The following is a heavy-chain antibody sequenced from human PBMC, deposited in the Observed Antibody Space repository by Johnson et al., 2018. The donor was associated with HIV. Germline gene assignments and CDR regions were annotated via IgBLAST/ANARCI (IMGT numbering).Heavy chain of an antibody. CDR2: IYSGGST. J-gene: IGHJ3*02. V-gene: IGHV3-66*02. CDR1: GLTVSSNY. D-gene: IGHD1-26*01. Sequence: MQLVESGGGLVQPGGSLRLSCAASGLTVSSNYMSWVRQAPGKGLEWVSVIYSGGSTYYADSVKGRFTISRDNSKNTLYLQMNSLRAEDTAVYYCARVHGGATRAKGAFDIWGQGTMVTVSS. CDR3: ARVHGGATRAKGAFDI.